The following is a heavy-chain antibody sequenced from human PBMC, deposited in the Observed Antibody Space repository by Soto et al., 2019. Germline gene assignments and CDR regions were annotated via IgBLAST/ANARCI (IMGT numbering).Heavy chain of an antibody. Sequence: PGGSLRLSCAASGFTFSSYAMSWVRQAPGKGLEWVSAISGSGGSTYYADSVKGRFTISRDNSKNTLYLQMNSLRAEDTAVYYCAKAPSSGYSFGYSSLVHYWGQGTLVTVSS. CDR2: ISGSGGST. D-gene: IGHD5-18*01. CDR3: AKAPSSGYSFGYSSLVHY. J-gene: IGHJ4*02. CDR1: GFTFSSYA. V-gene: IGHV3-23*01.